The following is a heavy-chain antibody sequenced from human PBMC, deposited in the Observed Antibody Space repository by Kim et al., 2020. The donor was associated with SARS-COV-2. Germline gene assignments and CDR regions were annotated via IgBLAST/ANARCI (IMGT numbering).Heavy chain of an antibody. CDR3: AGDRGGVDFFDF. V-gene: IGHV3-33*01. D-gene: IGHD3-10*01. Sequence: GGSLRLSCAAPGFTFRNHGMHWVRQAPGKGLEWVAVIWNDGSKDYYADSVQGRFTVSRDNSKNLLYLQMSSLRAEDTSLYYCAGDRGGVDFFDFWGQGTLVTVSS. CDR2: IWNDGSKD. J-gene: IGHJ4*02. CDR1: GFTFRNHG.